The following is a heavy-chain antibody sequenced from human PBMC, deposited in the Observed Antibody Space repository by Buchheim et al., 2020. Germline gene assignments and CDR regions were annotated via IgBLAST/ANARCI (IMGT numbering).Heavy chain of an antibody. Sequence: VQLVESGGGLVQPGGSLRLSCAASGFTFSSYWMSWVRQAPGKGLEWVANIKQDGSEKYYVDSVKGRFTISRDNAKNSLYLQMNSLRAEDTAVYYCARVQRDITIFGVVRADAFDIWGQGT. J-gene: IGHJ3*02. D-gene: IGHD3-3*01. V-gene: IGHV3-7*01. CDR3: ARVQRDITIFGVVRADAFDI. CDR2: IKQDGSEK. CDR1: GFTFSSYW.